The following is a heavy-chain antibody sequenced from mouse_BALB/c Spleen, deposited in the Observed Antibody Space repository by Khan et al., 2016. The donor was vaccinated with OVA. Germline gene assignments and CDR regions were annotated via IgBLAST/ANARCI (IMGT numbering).Heavy chain of an antibody. CDR2: ISTYYDDA. CDR3: ARNYYGTRNAMDY. D-gene: IGHD1-1*01. Sequence: QVQLQQSGAELVRPGVSVTISCQGSGYTFTDYAMHWVKQRHAKSLEWIGVISTYYDDASYNQKFKGQATMTVDKSSSTAYLALASLTSEDFAIYYGARNYYGTRNAMDYWGQGTSVTVSS. CDR1: GYTFTDYA. J-gene: IGHJ4*01. V-gene: IGHV1S137*01.